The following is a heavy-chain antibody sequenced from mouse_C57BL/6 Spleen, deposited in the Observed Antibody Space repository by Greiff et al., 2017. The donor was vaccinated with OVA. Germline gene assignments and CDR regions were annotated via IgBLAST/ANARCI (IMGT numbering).Heavy chain of an antibody. D-gene: IGHD2-5*01. CDR1: GYTFTSYW. CDR3: ARSYSNYWFDY. V-gene: IGHV1-61*01. CDR2: IYPSDSET. J-gene: IGHJ2*01. Sequence: QVQLQQPGAELVRPGSSVKLSCKASGYTFTSYWMDWVKQRPGQGLEWIGNIYPSDSETHYNQKFKDKATLTVDKSSSTAYMQLSSLTSEDSAVYYCARSYSNYWFDYWGQGTTLTVSS.